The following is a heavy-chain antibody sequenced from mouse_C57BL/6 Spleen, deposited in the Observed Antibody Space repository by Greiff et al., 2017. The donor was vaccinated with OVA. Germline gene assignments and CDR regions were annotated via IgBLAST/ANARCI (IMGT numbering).Heavy chain of an antibody. CDR3: AREGELRHSGGFAY. CDR1: GYAFSSSW. D-gene: IGHD3-2*02. Sequence: QVQLKQSGPELVKPGASVKISCKASGYAFSSSWMNWVKQRPGKGLEWIGRIYPGDGDTNYNGKFKGKATLTADKSSSTAYMQLSSLTSEDSAVYFCAREGELRHSGGFAYWGQGTLVTVSA. V-gene: IGHV1-82*01. J-gene: IGHJ3*01. CDR2: IYPGDGDT.